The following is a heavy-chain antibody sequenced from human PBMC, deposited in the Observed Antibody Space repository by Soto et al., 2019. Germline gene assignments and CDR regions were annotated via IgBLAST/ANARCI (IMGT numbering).Heavy chain of an antibody. CDR3: ARVNGHIVVVTAGRFDY. CDR1: VSTITGYL. D-gene: IGHD2-21*02. J-gene: IGHJ4*02. CDR2: ISAYNGNT. Sequence: SVKVYFKASVSTITGYLIVLVRKNTEQGLEWMGWISAYNGNTNYAQKLQGRVTMTTDTSTSTAYMELRSLRSDDTAVYYCARVNGHIVVVTAGRFDYRGQGTLVTVSS. V-gene: IGHV1-18*01.